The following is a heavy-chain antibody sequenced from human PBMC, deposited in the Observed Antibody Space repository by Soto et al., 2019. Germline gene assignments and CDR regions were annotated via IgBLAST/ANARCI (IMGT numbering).Heavy chain of an antibody. Sequence: QVQLVESGGGVVQPGRSLRLSCAASGFSFTSYAMHWLRQAPGKGLEWVAVISYDGDSKHYADSVKGRFTISRDNSKDTVYLQMNSLRSEDTALYYCARDRYALAGPQYGNGLDVWGQGTTVTVS. J-gene: IGHJ6*02. V-gene: IGHV3-30-3*01. D-gene: IGHD3-16*01. CDR3: ARDRYALAGPQYGNGLDV. CDR1: GFSFTSYA. CDR2: ISYDGDSK.